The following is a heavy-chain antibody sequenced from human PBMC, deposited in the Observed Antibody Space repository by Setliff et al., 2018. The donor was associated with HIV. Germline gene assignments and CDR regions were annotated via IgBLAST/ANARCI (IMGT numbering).Heavy chain of an antibody. Sequence: SETLSLTCTVSDASISTSNFLWGWIRQSPGKGLEWIGSSYYSSRTYYNPSLKNRVTVSADTSKNHLSLKLTSLTAADTAVYYCGRLETGPATSAYGPFNSWGQGKMVTVS. J-gene: IGHJ4*02. CDR3: GRLETGPATSAYGPFNS. D-gene: IGHD4-17*01. CDR2: SYYSSRT. CDR1: DASISTSNFL. V-gene: IGHV4-39*02.